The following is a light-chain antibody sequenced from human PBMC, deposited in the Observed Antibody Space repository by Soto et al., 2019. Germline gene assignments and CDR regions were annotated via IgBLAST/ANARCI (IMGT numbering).Light chain of an antibody. CDR1: QSVSSSY. V-gene: IGKV3-20*01. Sequence: EIVLTQSPGTLSLSPGERATLSCRASQSVSSSYLAWYQQKPGQAPRLLIYGASSRATGIPDRFSGSGSGTDFTLTISRLEPEDFEVYYCQQYRTFGQGTKVEIK. CDR2: GAS. CDR3: QQYRT. J-gene: IGKJ1*01.